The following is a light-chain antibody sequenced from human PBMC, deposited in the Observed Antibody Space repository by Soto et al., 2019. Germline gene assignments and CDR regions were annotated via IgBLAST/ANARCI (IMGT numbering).Light chain of an antibody. Sequence: DIQMTQSPSTLSGSVGDRVTITCRASQTISSWLAWYQQKPGKAPKLLTYKASTLKSGVPSRFSGSGSGTDFTLTISSLKPEDFATYYCQQYNTFWTFGPGTKVDIK. J-gene: IGKJ1*01. V-gene: IGKV1-5*03. CDR2: KAS. CDR3: QQYNTFWT. CDR1: QTISSW.